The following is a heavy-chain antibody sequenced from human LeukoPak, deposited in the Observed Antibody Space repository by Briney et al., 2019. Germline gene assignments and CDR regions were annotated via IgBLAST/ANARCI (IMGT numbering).Heavy chain of an antibody. Sequence: SETLSLTCTVSGGSISSSSYYWGWIRQPPGKGLEWLGSIYYSGGTYYNPSLKSRVTISVDTSKNQFSLKLSSVTAADTAVYYCARPVGRRAYWYFDLWGRGTLVTVSS. D-gene: IGHD3-10*01. CDR3: ARPVGRRAYWYFDL. CDR2: IYYSGGT. J-gene: IGHJ2*01. V-gene: IGHV4-39*01. CDR1: GGSISSSSYY.